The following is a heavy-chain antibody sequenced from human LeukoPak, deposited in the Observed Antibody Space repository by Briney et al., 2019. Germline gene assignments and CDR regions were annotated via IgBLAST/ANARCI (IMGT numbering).Heavy chain of an antibody. D-gene: IGHD3-3*01. CDR1: GFTFSSYW. CDR3: ARAGLTYYDFWSGYPYYMDV. Sequence: PGGSLRLSCAASGFTFSSYWMSWVRQAPGKGLEWVANIKQDGSEKYYVDSVKGRFTISRDNAKNPLYLQMNSLRAEDTAVYYCARAGLTYYDFWSGYPYYMDVWGKGTTVTVSS. V-gene: IGHV3-7*01. J-gene: IGHJ6*03. CDR2: IKQDGSEK.